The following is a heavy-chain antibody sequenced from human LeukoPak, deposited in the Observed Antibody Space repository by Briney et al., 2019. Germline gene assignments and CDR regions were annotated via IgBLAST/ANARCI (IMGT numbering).Heavy chain of an antibody. V-gene: IGHV3-7*01. CDR1: GFTFSSYW. J-gene: IGHJ4*02. CDR2: IKQDGSEK. CDR3: ATGERYGSGSYYSGY. D-gene: IGHD3-10*01. Sequence: GGSLRLSCAASGFTFSSYWMNWVRQAPGKGLEWVANIKQDGSEKYYVDSVKGRFTISRDNAKNSLYLQMNSLRAEDTAVYYCATGERYGSGSYYSGYWGQGTLVTVSS.